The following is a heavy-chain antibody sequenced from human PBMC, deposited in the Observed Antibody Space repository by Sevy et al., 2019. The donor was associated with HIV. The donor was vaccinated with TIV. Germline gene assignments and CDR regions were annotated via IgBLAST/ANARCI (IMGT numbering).Heavy chain of an antibody. Sequence: GGSLRLSCAASGFPFSNYAMSWVRQAPGKGLEWVSTFSFGCGEINYADSVKGRFTFSRDNSKNTLYLQMNSLRAEDTALYYCAGEGCSKPHDYWGQGTLVTVSS. J-gene: IGHJ4*02. V-gene: IGHV3-23*01. D-gene: IGHD2-2*01. CDR1: GFPFSNYA. CDR2: FSFGCGEI. CDR3: AGEGCSKPHDY.